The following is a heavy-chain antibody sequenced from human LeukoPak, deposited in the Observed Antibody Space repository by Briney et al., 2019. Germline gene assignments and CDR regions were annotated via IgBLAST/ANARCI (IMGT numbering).Heavy chain of an antibody. CDR2: FSAYNGNT. V-gene: IGHV1-18*01. CDR3: ARGPFPVVAASPYNWFDP. J-gene: IGHJ5*02. D-gene: IGHD2-15*01. CDR1: GYTFTSYG. Sequence: ASVKVSCKASGYTFTSYGISWVRQAPGQGIEWMGWFSAYNGNTNYAQQLQGRVTMTTDTSTSTAYMELRSLRSDDTAVYYCARGPFPVVAASPYNWFDPWGQGTLVTVSS.